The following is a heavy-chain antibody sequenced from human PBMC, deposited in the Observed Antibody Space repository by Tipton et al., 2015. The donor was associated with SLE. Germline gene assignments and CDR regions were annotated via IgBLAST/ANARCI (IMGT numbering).Heavy chain of an antibody. CDR1: GASISTYY. CDR3: ARRLDYYGSGGMDV. V-gene: IGHV4-59*08. D-gene: IGHD3-10*01. Sequence: TLSLTCTVSGASISTYYWSWVRQPPGKGLEWIGYVYENDFTNYNPSLKSRVTISVDTSKNQFSLKLSSVTAADTAVYYCARRLDYYGSGGMDVWGQGTTVTVSS. J-gene: IGHJ6*02. CDR2: VYENDFT.